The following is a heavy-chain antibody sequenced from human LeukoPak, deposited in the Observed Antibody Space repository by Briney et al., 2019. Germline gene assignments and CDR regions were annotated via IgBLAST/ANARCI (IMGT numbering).Heavy chain of an antibody. CDR1: GFTFRNYA. J-gene: IGHJ3*02. D-gene: IGHD6-19*01. Sequence: PGGSLRLSCAASGFTFRNYAMTWVRQAPGKGLEWVSGISGSGGSTYYADSVKGRFTISRDNSKNTLWLQMNSLRAEDTAVYYCAKAFIAVAGDDAFDIWGQGTMVTVSS. CDR3: AKAFIAVAGDDAFDI. CDR2: ISGSGGST. V-gene: IGHV3-23*01.